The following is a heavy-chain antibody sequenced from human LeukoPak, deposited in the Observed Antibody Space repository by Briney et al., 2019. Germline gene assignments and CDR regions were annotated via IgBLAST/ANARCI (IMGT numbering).Heavy chain of an antibody. CDR3: ATEAFRDGYDY. CDR2: IYSGGST. V-gene: IGHV3-53*01. CDR1: GFTVSSNY. D-gene: IGHD5-24*01. J-gene: IGHJ4*02. Sequence: GGSLRLSCAASGFTVSSNYMSWVRQAPGKGLEWVSVIYSGGSTYYADSVKGRFTISRDNSKNTLYLQMNSLRAEDTAVYYCATEAFRDGYDYWGQGTLVTVSS.